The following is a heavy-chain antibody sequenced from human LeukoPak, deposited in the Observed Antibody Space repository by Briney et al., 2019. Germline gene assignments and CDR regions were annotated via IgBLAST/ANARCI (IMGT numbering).Heavy chain of an antibody. V-gene: IGHV3-30*01. CDR1: GFTFSNYA. J-gene: IGHJ5*02. CDR3: GRQVAPGQWLVNL. Sequence: GGSLRLSCVASGFTFSNYAIHWVRRPPGKGLEWVVVMSTDGSLQYYANSVKGRFTISRDNYKSTLFLQMNSLSAADTAVYYCGRQVAPGQWLVNLWGQGTLVTVSS. CDR2: MSTDGSLQ. D-gene: IGHD6-19*01.